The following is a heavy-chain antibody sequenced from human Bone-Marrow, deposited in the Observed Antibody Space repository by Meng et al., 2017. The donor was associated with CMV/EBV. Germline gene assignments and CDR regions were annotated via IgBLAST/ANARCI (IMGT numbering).Heavy chain of an antibody. CDR1: GFTFSSYW. V-gene: IGHV3-7*01. CDR2: IKQDGSEK. Sequence: GESLKISCAASGFTFSSYWMSWVRQAPGKGLEWVANIKQDGSEKYYVDSVKGRFTISRDNAKSSLYLQMNSLRAEDTAMYYCARTYDFWSGTDYWGQGTLVTVSS. CDR3: ARTYDFWSGTDY. D-gene: IGHD3-3*01. J-gene: IGHJ4*02.